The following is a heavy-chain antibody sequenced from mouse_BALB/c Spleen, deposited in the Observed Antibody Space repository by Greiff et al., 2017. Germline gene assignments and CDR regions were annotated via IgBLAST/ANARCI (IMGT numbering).Heavy chain of an antibody. V-gene: IGHV2-9-2*01. J-gene: IGHJ4*01. D-gene: IGHD2-3*01. Sequence: VQLVESGPGLVAPSQSLSITCTVSGFSLTSYDISWIRQPPGKGLEWLGVIWTGGGTNYNSAFMSRLSISKDNSKSQVFLKMNSLQTDDTAIYYCVRRIYDGYYYAMDYWGQGTSVTVSS. CDR3: VRRIYDGYYYAMDY. CDR2: IWTGGGT. CDR1: GFSLTSYD.